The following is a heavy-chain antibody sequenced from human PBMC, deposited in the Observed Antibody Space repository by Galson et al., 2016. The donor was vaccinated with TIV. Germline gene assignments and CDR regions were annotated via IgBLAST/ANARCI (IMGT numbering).Heavy chain of an antibody. V-gene: IGHV4-4*07. J-gene: IGHJ2*01. Sequence: ETLSLTCTVSGGSISGYRWSWIRQPAGKGLEWIGRIYTSGSTNYSPSLKSRVTMSIDASKSQFSLRLSSVPAADTAVYYCARDSAGYSGWFFDLWGRGTLVTVSS. CDR1: GGSISGYR. D-gene: IGHD6-13*01. CDR3: ARDSAGYSGWFFDL. CDR2: IYTSGST.